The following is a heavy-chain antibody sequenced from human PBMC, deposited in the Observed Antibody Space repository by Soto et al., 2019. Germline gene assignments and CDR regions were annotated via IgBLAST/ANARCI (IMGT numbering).Heavy chain of an antibody. CDR3: ARGYSYGILPFDY. J-gene: IGHJ4*02. V-gene: IGHV4-59*01. CDR1: GGSISPYY. CDR2: IYYSGST. D-gene: IGHD5-18*01. Sequence: PSETLSLTCTVSGGSISPYYWSWIRQPPGKGLEWIGYIYYSGSTNYNPSLKSRVTISVDTSKNQFSLKLSSVTAADTAVYYCARGYSYGILPFDYWGQGTLVTVSS.